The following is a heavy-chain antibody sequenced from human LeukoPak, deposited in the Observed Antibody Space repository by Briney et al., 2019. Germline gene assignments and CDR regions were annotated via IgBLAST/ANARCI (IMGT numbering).Heavy chain of an antibody. CDR3: ARGSKWELLRKALDI. CDR1: GYSISSGYY. CDR2: IYHSGST. J-gene: IGHJ3*02. V-gene: IGHV4-38-2*02. D-gene: IGHD1-26*01. Sequence: SETLSLTCTVSGYSISSGYYWGWIRQPPGKGLEWIGSIYHSGSTYYNPSLKSRVTISVDTSKNQFSLKLSSVTAADTAVYYCARGSKWELLRKALDIWGQGTMVTVSS.